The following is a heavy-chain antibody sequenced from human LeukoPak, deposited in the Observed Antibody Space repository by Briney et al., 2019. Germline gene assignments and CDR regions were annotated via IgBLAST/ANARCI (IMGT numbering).Heavy chain of an antibody. J-gene: IGHJ4*02. CDR3: AKAACTTSCYYNC. Sequence: GGSLRLSCAASGFTFSTYAMSWVRHAPGKGLEWVSAISGTDGSTYYADSVKGRFTISRDNSKNTLYLQMNSLRAEDTAVYYCAKAACTTSCYYNCWGQGTLVTVSS. D-gene: IGHD2-2*01. CDR2: ISGTDGST. V-gene: IGHV3-23*01. CDR1: GFTFSTYA.